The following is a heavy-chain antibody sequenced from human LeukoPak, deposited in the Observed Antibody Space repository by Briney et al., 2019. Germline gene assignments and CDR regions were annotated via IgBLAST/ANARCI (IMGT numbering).Heavy chain of an antibody. Sequence: SETLSLTCTVFGGSISSYYWSWIRQPAGKGLEWIGRIYSTGSTNYNPSLKSRVTMSLDTSKNQFSLRLRSVTAADTAVYYCARQIASAGTAGFDFWGQGALVTVSS. CDR2: IYSTGST. V-gene: IGHV4-4*07. D-gene: IGHD6-13*01. CDR1: GGSISSYY. J-gene: IGHJ4*02. CDR3: ARQIASAGTAGFDF.